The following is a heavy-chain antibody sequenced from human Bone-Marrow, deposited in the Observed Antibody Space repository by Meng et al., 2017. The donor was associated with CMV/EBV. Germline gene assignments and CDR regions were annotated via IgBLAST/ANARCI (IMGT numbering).Heavy chain of an antibody. CDR1: GFSLSTSGVG. Sequence: SGATLVKPTQTLTLTCTFSGFSLSTSGVGVGWIRQPPGKALEWLALIYWNDDKRYSPSLKSRLTITKDTSKNQVVLTMTNMDPVDTATYYCAHLLGAAATPDYWGQGTLVTVSS. CDR3: AHLLGAAATPDY. J-gene: IGHJ4*02. V-gene: IGHV2-5*01. CDR2: IYWNDDK. D-gene: IGHD2-15*01.